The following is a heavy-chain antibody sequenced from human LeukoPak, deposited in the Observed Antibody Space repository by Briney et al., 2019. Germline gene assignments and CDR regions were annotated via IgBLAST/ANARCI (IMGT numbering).Heavy chain of an antibody. V-gene: IGHV3-21*04. J-gene: IGHJ4*02. D-gene: IGHD3-22*01. CDR2: ISSSSSYI. Sequence: GGSLRLSCAASGFTFSSYSMNWVRQAPGKGLEWVSSISSSSSYIYYADSVKGRFTISRDNAKNSLYLQMNSLRTEDTAFYYCTKSTGLHYDTPFDYWGQGTLVTVSS. CDR1: GFTFSSYS. CDR3: TKSTGLHYDTPFDY.